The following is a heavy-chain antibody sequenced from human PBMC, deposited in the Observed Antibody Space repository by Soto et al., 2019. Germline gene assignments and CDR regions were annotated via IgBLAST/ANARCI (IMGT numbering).Heavy chain of an antibody. Sequence: SETLSLTCAVHGDSFSGYYWSWIRQSPGKGLEWIGEIDHSGSANYNPSLTSRVSMSVDTSSQQVSLKLSSVTAADTAVYYCARRIAIILVVFASSGQGTLVPVAS. CDR1: GDSFSGYY. D-gene: IGHD3-22*01. CDR2: IDHSGSA. V-gene: IGHV4-34*01. J-gene: IGHJ4*02. CDR3: ARRIAIILVVFAS.